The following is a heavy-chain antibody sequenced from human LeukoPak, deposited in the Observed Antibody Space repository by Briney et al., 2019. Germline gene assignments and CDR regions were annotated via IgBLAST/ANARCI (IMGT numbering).Heavy chain of an antibody. Sequence: SETLSLTCTVSGGSISSGSYYWSWIRQPAGKGLEWIGLIYTSGSTNYNPSLKSRVTISVDTSKNQFSLKLSSVTAADTAVYYCARATVSRIAAARYYFDYWGQGTLVTVSS. D-gene: IGHD6-13*01. CDR3: ARATVSRIAAARYYFDY. CDR2: IYTSGST. CDR1: GGSISSGSYY. J-gene: IGHJ4*02. V-gene: IGHV4-61*02.